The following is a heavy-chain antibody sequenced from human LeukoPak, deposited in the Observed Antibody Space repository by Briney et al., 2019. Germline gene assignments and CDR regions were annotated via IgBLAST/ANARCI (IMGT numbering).Heavy chain of an antibody. CDR1: GNSFTNYW. D-gene: IGHD5/OR15-5a*01. J-gene: IGHJ4*02. CDR2: IYPGDSDT. CDR3: ARVTGLSGQVDY. V-gene: IGHV5-51*01. Sequence: GESLKISCKGSGNSFTNYWIAWLRQMPGKGLEGMGIIYPGDSDTRYSPSFQDQVTISADKSISTAYLQWSSLKASDTAMYYCARVTGLSGQVDYWGQGTLATVSS.